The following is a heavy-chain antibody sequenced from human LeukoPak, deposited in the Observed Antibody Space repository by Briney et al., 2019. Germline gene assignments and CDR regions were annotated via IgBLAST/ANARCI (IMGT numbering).Heavy chain of an antibody. Sequence: ALGKVSGKPYGYTFTSCDINWVRQATGQGLEWMGWMNPNSGHTGYGQSFQGRITITSDISIGTAYMELSNLTHEDMAIYYCTRGSRGRRDKWGEGTLVTVS. D-gene: IGHD1-1*01. CDR3: TRGSRGRRDK. V-gene: IGHV1-8*01. CDR2: MNPNSGHT. J-gene: IGHJ4*02. CDR1: GYTFTSCD.